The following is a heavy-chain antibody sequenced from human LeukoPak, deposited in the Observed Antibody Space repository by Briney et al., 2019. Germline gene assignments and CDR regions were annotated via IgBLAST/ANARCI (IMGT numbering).Heavy chain of an antibody. Sequence: PGGSLRLSCAASGFTFGTYAMSWVRQAPGKGLEWVASISRNSTYIHYADSVKGRFTISRDNARNSLFLQMNSLRAEDTAIYYCARDEGYYFDSWGQGTQVTVSS. V-gene: IGHV3-21*01. CDR1: GFTFGTYA. CDR3: ARDEGYYFDS. CDR2: ISRNSTYI. J-gene: IGHJ4*02.